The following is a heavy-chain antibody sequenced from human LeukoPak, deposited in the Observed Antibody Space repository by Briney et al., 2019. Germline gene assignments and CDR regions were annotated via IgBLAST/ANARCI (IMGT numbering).Heavy chain of an antibody. CDR1: GGSVGSGSYY. Sequence: PSETLSLTCTVSGGSVGSGSYYWSWIRQPPGKGLEWIGYIYYSGSTNYNPSLKSRVTISVDTSKNQFSLKLSSVTAADTAVYYCARSWQLGYFDYWGQGTLVTVSS. D-gene: IGHD6-13*01. CDR2: IYYSGST. V-gene: IGHV4-61*01. CDR3: ARSWQLGYFDY. J-gene: IGHJ4*02.